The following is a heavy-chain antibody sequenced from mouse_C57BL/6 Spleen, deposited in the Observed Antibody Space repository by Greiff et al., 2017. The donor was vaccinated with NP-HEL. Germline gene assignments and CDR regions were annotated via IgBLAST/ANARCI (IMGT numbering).Heavy chain of an antibody. D-gene: IGHD2-5*01. CDR1: GYAFSSYW. J-gene: IGHJ4*01. Sequence: QVQLQQSGAELVKPGASVKISCKASGYAFSSYWMNWVKQRPGKGLEWIGQIYPGDGDTNYNGKFKGKATLTADKSSSTAYMQLSSLTSEDSAVYFCARSGYSNYDYYAMDYWGQGTSVTVSS. V-gene: IGHV1-80*01. CDR2: IYPGDGDT. CDR3: ARSGYSNYDYYAMDY.